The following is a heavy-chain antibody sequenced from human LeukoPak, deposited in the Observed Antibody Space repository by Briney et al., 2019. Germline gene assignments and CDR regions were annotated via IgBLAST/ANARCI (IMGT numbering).Heavy chain of an antibody. CDR3: ARGQWDAFDI. CDR1: GFTVSSNY. Sequence: PGGSLRLSYAASGFTVSSNYMSWVRQAPGKGLEWVSIIYSGGATYYAESVKGRFTISRDNSKNTLYLQMNSLRAEDTAVYYCARGQWDAFDIWGQGTMVTVSS. CDR2: IYSGGAT. J-gene: IGHJ3*02. V-gene: IGHV3-66*01. D-gene: IGHD6-19*01.